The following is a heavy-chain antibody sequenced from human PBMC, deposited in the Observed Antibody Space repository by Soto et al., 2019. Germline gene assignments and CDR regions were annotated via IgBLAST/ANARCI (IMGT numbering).Heavy chain of an antibody. CDR2: IFHSGIT. J-gene: IGHJ5*01. D-gene: IGHD3-22*01. CDR3: ARDRYFYDSAGYYRTLDS. CDR1: GGSFNNDY. V-gene: IGHV4-59*01. Sequence: SETLSLTCTISGGSFNNDYWTWIRQSPGKGLEWLCYIFHSGITDYNPSVKSRVTISIDKPKNLFSLKLTSVTAADTAVYYCARDRYFYDSAGYYRTLDSWGQGILVTVPQ.